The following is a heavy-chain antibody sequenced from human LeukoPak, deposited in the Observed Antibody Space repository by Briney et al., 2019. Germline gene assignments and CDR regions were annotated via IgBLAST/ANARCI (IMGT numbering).Heavy chain of an antibody. D-gene: IGHD3-3*01. Sequence: GGSLRLSCAASGFTFSDYYMSWIRQAPGKGLEWVSYISSIGSTIYYADSVKGRFTISRDNAKNSLYLQMNSLRAEDPAVYYCARDRGDLKWLLPLPAHYFDYWGQGTLVTVSS. CDR2: ISSIGSTI. CDR3: ARDRGDLKWLLPLPAHYFDY. V-gene: IGHV3-11*01. CDR1: GFTFSDYY. J-gene: IGHJ4*02.